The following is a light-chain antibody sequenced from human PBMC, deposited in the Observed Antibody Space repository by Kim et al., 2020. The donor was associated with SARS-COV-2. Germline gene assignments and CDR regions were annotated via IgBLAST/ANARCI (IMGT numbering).Light chain of an antibody. CDR3: QQNNNWPRYS. J-gene: IGKJ2*03. Sequence: VSPGEGATLDCRASQSVSSNSAWYQQKPGQAPRLLIYRASTRATGIPARFSGSGSGTEFTLTISSLQSEDFAVYYCQQNNNWPRYSFGQGTKLEIK. V-gene: IGKV3-15*01. CDR1: QSVSSN. CDR2: RAS.